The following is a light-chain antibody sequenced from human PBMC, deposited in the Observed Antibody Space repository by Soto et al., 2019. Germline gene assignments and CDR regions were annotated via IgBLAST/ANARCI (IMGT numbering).Light chain of an antibody. CDR1: QSISTY. CDR3: HQTYANPWT. Sequence: DTQMTQSPSSLSASVGDRVNITCRASQSISTYLNWYQQKPGMAPKVLIYAASRLQSGVPSRFSGSGSGTDFTLTISSLQPEDFATYYCHQTYANPWTFGQGTKVEIK. J-gene: IGKJ1*01. CDR2: AAS. V-gene: IGKV1-39*01.